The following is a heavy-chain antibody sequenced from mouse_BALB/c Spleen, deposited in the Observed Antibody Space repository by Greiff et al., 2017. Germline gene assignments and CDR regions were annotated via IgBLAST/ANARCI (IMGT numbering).Heavy chain of an antibody. V-gene: IGHV14-3*02. Sequence: VQLQQSGAELVKPGASVKLSCTASGFNIKDTYMHWVKQRPEQGLEWIGRIDPANGNTKYDPKFQGKATITADTSSNTAYLQLSSLTSEDTAVYYGAGSTMITGGDYWGQGTTLTVSS. D-gene: IGHD2-4*01. CDR2: IDPANGNT. CDR1: GFNIKDTY. CDR3: AGSTMITGGDY. J-gene: IGHJ2*01.